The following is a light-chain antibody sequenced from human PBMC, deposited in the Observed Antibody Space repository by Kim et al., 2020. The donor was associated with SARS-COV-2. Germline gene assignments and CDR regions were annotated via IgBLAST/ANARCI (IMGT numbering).Light chain of an antibody. CDR3: QQRSSWPLT. J-gene: IGKJ4*01. Sequence: DIVLTQSPATLSLSPGERATRSCRASQSVSTYLAWHQQRSGQAPRVLIYDASNRATGIPARFSGSGSGTDFTLTISSLQPEDFAVYYCQQRSSWPLTFGGGTKVDIK. CDR2: DAS. CDR1: QSVSTY. V-gene: IGKV3-11*01.